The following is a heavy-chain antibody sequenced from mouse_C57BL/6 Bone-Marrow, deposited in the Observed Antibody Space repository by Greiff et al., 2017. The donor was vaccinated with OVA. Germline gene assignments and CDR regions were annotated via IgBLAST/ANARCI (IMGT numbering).Heavy chain of an antibody. CDR1: GFTFSSYG. CDR2: ISSGGSYT. D-gene: IGHD1-1*01. V-gene: IGHV5-6*01. CDR3: ARHPITTVDY. Sequence: EVQGVESGGDLVKPGGSLKLSCAASGFTFSSYGMSWVRQTPDKRLEWVATISSGGSYTYYPDSVKGRFTISRDNAKNTLYLQMSSLKSEDTAMYYCARHPITTVDYWGQGTTLTVSS. J-gene: IGHJ2*01.